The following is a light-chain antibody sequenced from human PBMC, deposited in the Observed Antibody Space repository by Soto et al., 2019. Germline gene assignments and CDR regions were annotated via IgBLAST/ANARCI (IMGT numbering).Light chain of an antibody. J-gene: IGLJ3*02. CDR3: QVWDSDSDHPV. V-gene: IGLV3-21*02. CDR2: DDS. Sequence: SYELTQPPSVSVPPGQTARLTCVGNNLGTKTVHWYQRRPGQAPILVVYDDSDRPSGIPERFSGSNSANTATLTISRVEAGDEDDYYCQVWDSDSDHPVFGGGTKLTVL. CDR1: NLGTKT.